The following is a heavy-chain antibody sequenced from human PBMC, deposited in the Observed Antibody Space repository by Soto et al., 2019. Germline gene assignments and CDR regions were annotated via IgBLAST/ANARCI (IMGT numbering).Heavy chain of an antibody. CDR2: ISGSGGST. J-gene: IGHJ4*02. Sequence: EVQLLESGGGLVQPGGSLRLSCAASGFTFSSYAMSWVRQAPGKGLEWVSAISGSGGSTYYADSVKGRFTISRDNSKNTLYLQMNSLRAEDTAVYYCAKSYYYDSSGYYYATADYWGQGTLVTVSS. D-gene: IGHD3-22*01. CDR1: GFTFSSYA. CDR3: AKSYYYDSSGYYYATADY. V-gene: IGHV3-23*01.